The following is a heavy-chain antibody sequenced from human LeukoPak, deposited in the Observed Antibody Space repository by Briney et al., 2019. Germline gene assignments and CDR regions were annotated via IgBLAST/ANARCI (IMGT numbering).Heavy chain of an antibody. CDR2: IYYSGST. CDR3: ARGSDWYGFFDI. CDR1: GGSISSYY. J-gene: IGHJ3*02. V-gene: IGHV4-59*01. Sequence: KSSETLSLTCAASGGSISSYYWSWIRQPPGKGLEWIGYIYYSGSTNYNPSLKSRVTISVDTSKNQFSLKVRSVTAADTAVYYCARGSDWYGFFDIWGQGTMVSVSS. D-gene: IGHD3/OR15-3a*01.